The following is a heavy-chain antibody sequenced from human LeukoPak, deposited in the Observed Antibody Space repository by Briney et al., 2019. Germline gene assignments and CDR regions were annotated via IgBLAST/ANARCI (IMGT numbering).Heavy chain of an antibody. V-gene: IGHV4-34*01. J-gene: IGHJ4*02. CDR2: INHSGST. CDR3: ARVTGYRIEDYFDY. D-gene: IGHD6-13*01. Sequence: GSLRLSCAASGFTFSSYWMSWVRQPPGKGLEWIGEINHSGSTNYNPSLKSRVTISVETSKNEFSLKLRTVTAADTAVYYCARVTGYRIEDYFDYWGQGTLVTVSS. CDR1: GFTFSSYW.